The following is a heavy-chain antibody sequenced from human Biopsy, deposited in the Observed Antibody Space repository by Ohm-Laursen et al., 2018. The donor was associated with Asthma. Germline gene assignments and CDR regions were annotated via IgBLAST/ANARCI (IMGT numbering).Heavy chain of an antibody. V-gene: IGHV3-48*04. CDR2: ISSSGSTI. D-gene: IGHD3-22*01. CDR3: AREGVNYYDSSGYLEY. CDR1: GFTFRSYG. J-gene: IGHJ4*02. Sequence: SLRLSCAASGFTFRSYGMHWVRQAPGEGLEWVSYISSSGSTIYYADSVKGRFTISRDNAKNSLYLQMNSLRAEDTAVYYCAREGVNYYDSSGYLEYWGQGTLVSVSS.